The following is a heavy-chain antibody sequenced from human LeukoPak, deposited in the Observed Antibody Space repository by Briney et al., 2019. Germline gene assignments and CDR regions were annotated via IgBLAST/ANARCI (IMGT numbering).Heavy chain of an antibody. J-gene: IGHJ4*02. Sequence: ASVKVSCKASGYTFTSYGISWVRQAPGQGLEWMGWISAYNGNTNYAQKLQGRVTMTRDTSTSTVYMELSSLRSEDTAVYYCARDPDDSSGYPQDYWGQGTLVTVSS. D-gene: IGHD3-22*01. V-gene: IGHV1-18*01. CDR3: ARDPDDSSGYPQDY. CDR2: ISAYNGNT. CDR1: GYTFTSYG.